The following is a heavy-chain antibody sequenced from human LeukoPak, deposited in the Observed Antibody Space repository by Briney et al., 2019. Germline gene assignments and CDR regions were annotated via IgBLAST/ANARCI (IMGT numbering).Heavy chain of an antibody. CDR2: IRYDGSNK. Sequence: GGSLRLSCAASGFTFSSYGMHWVRQAPGKGLEWVAFIRYDGSNKYYADSVKGRFTISGDNSKNTLYLQMNSLRAEDTAVYYCAKGPYSTSSLHEYYYYYYGMDVWGQGTTVTVSS. V-gene: IGHV3-30*02. CDR3: AKGPYSTSSLHEYYYYYYGMDV. J-gene: IGHJ6*02. CDR1: GFTFSSYG. D-gene: IGHD6-6*01.